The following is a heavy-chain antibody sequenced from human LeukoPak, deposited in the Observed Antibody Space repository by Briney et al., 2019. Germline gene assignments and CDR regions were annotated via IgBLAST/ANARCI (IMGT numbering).Heavy chain of an antibody. CDR1: GSSFTTYW. Sequence: GGSLEISCQGSGSSFTTYWIGWVRQMPGKGLEWVGIIYPGDSDTRYSPFFQGQVTISADKSISTAYLQWSSLKASDTAMYYCVRHQYSGTYYNAFDIWGQGTMVTVSS. CDR2: IYPGDSDT. CDR3: VRHQYSGTYYNAFDI. V-gene: IGHV5-51*01. J-gene: IGHJ3*02. D-gene: IGHD1-26*01.